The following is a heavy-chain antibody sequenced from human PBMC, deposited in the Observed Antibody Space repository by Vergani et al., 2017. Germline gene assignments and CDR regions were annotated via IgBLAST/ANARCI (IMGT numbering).Heavy chain of an antibody. Sequence: QLQLQESGSGLVKPSQTLSLTCAVSGGSISSGGYSWSWIRQPPGKGLEWIGYIYHSGSTYYNPSLKSRVIISVDRSNNQFSLQLSSVTAADTAVYYCARGLFTMVRGVPRYGMDVWGQGTTVTVSS. V-gene: IGHV4-30-2*01. CDR1: GGSISSGGYS. CDR3: ARGLFTMVRGVPRYGMDV. CDR2: IYHSGST. J-gene: IGHJ6*02. D-gene: IGHD3-10*01.